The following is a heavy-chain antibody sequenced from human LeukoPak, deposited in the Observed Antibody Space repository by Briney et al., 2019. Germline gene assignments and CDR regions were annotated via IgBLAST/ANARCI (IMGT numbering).Heavy chain of an antibody. CDR2: ISSSDTI. CDR1: GFTFSSYG. J-gene: IGHJ4*02. CDR3: AAGAFGGFDH. D-gene: IGHD3-16*01. V-gene: IGHV3-48*02. Sequence: LPGGSLRLSCAASGFTFSSYGMNWVRQAPGKGLEWVSYISSSDTIYYADSVKGRFTISRNNAKNSLYLQMNSLRDEDTAVYYCAAGAFGGFDHWGQGTLVTVSS.